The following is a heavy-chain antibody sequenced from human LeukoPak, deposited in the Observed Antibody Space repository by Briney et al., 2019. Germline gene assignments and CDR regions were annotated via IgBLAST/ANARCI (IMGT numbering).Heavy chain of an antibody. CDR1: GYTFTGYY. CDR2: INPNSGGT. V-gene: IGHV1-2*02. CDR3: ARDGNYDSSGHFDY. Sequence: ASVKVSCKASGYTFTGYYMHWVRQAPGQGLEWMGWINPNSGGTNYAQKFQGRVTMTRDTSISTAYMELSRLRSDDTAVYYCARDGNYDSSGHFDYWGQGTLVTVPS. D-gene: IGHD3-22*01. J-gene: IGHJ4*02.